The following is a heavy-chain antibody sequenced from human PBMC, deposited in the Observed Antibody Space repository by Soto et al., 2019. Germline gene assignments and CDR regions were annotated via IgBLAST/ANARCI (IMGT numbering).Heavy chain of an antibody. CDR2: IKSKTDGGTT. V-gene: IGHV3-15*01. J-gene: IGHJ4*02. D-gene: IGHD1-26*01. CDR1: GFTFNNAW. Sequence: GGSLRLSCAASGFTFNNAWMSWVRQAPGKGLEWVGRIKSKTDGGTTDYAAPVKGRFTISRDDSKNTLYLQMNSLKTEDTAVYYCTTDSGSDPDDYWGQGTLVTVSS. CDR3: TTDSGSDPDDY.